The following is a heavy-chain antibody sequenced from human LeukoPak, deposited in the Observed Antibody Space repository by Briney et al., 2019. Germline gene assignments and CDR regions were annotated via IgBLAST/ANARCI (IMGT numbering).Heavy chain of an antibody. Sequence: SETLSLTCAIYGGSFSGYYRNWIRQPPGKGLEWIGEINHSGSTNYNPSLKSRVTISVDTSKNQFSLKLSSVTAADTAVYYCAREGVEWCSGGSCYVAFDYWGQGTLVTVSS. CDR2: INHSGST. V-gene: IGHV4-34*01. CDR1: GGSFSGYY. CDR3: AREGVEWCSGGSCYVAFDY. J-gene: IGHJ4*02. D-gene: IGHD2-15*01.